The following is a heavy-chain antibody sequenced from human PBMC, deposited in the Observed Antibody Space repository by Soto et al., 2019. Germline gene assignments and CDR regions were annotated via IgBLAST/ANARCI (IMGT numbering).Heavy chain of an antibody. CDR1: GGSIRSYY. J-gene: IGHJ6*02. V-gene: IGHV4-59*08. Sequence: QVQLQESGPGLVKPSETLSLSCTVSGGSIRSYYWSWFRQSPGKRMEWIGYVHHSWGSSYNPSLQSRVAISLATSKSQFSLKVTSVTATDTAVYYCARQGFGPLHGLVDVWGQGTTVTVSS. CDR3: ARQGFGPLHGLVDV. CDR2: VHHSWGS. D-gene: IGHD3-10*01.